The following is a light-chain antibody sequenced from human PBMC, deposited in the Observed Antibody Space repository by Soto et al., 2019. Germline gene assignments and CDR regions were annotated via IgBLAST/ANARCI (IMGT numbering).Light chain of an antibody. CDR2: GAS. CDR1: QSVSSSY. CDR3: QQYGSSLIT. Sequence: EIVLTQSPGTLSLSPVERANLSCRASQSVSSSYLAWYQQKPGQAPRLLIYGASSRATGIPDRFSGSGSGTDFTLTISRLEPEDFAVYYCQQYGSSLITFGQGTRLEIK. J-gene: IGKJ5*01. V-gene: IGKV3-20*01.